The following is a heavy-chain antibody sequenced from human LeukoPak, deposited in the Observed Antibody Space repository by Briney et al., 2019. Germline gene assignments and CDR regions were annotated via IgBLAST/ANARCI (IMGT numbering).Heavy chain of an antibody. J-gene: IGHJ4*02. CDR1: GGSVTSDDYY. CDR3: ARDRNYYDSSIGY. Sequence: PSETLSLTCTVSGGSVTSDDYYWSWIRQHPGKGLEWIGYIYNSGTTKYNPSLKSRVTISVDKTKNQFSLKLTSVTAADTAVYYCARDRNYYDSSIGYWGRGSLVTVSS. D-gene: IGHD3-22*01. V-gene: IGHV4-31*03. CDR2: IYNSGTT.